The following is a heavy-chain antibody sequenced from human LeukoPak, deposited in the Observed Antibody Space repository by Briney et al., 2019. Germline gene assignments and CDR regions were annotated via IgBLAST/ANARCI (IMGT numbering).Heavy chain of an antibody. CDR2: ITWNGGIT. V-gene: IGHV3-20*04. Sequence: GGSLRLSCAASGFPFDNYGMAWVRQAPGKGLEWVSGITWNGGITAYADSVKGRFTISRDNAKNSLYLQMNSLRAEDAALYYCARDGPVAGVELDQWGQGTLVTVSS. CDR1: GFPFDNYG. J-gene: IGHJ4*02. CDR3: ARDGPVAGVELDQ. D-gene: IGHD6-19*01.